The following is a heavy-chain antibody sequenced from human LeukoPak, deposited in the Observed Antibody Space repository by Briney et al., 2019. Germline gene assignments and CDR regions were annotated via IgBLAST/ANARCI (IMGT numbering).Heavy chain of an antibody. D-gene: IGHD6-19*01. Sequence: GGSLRLSCAASGFRFDDYGMTWVRQAPGRGLEWVSSIRPSGDNTYYGDSVKGRFTISRDNSKNTVYLQMNNMRVDDTAVYYCARVAGRHWFDPWGQGTLVTVSS. J-gene: IGHJ5*02. CDR1: GFRFDDYG. CDR3: ARVAGRHWFDP. CDR2: IRPSGDNT. V-gene: IGHV3-23*01.